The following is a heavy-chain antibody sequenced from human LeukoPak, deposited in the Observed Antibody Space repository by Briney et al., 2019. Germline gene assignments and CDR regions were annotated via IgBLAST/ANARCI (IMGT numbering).Heavy chain of an antibody. CDR1: GITLSKYS. CDR3: AMVRGVIFDY. D-gene: IGHD3-10*01. V-gene: IGHV3-48*04. CDR2: ISSNSTTI. Sequence: GGSLRLSCAVPGITLSKYSVNWVRQAPGKGLEWVSYISSNSTTIYYVDSVKGRFTISRDDAKNSLYLEMNSLRVEDTAVYYCAMVRGVIFDYWGQGTLVTVSS. J-gene: IGHJ4*02.